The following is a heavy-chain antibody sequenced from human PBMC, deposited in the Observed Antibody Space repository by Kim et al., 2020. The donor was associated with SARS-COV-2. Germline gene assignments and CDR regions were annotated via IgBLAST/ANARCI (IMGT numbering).Heavy chain of an antibody. CDR2: IWYDGSNK. D-gene: IGHD6-13*01. CDR1: GFTFSSYG. Sequence: GGSLRLSCAASGFTFSSYGMHWVRQAPGKGLEWVAVIWYDGSNKYYADSVKGRFTISRDNSKNTLYLQMNSLRAEDTAVYYCAKEPSYSSSWFDYWGQGTLVTVSS. J-gene: IGHJ4*02. CDR3: AKEPSYSSSWFDY. V-gene: IGHV3-33*06.